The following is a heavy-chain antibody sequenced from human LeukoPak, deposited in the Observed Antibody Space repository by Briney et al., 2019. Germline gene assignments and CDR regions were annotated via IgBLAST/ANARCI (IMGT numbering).Heavy chain of an antibody. Sequence: PSETLSLTCAVYGGSFSGYYWSWIRQPPGKGLEWIGEINHSGSTNYNPSLKSRVTISVDTSKNQFSLKLSSVTAADTAVYYCARGDYDFWSGYRGYYYYSMDVWGQGTTVTVSS. CDR2: INHSGST. J-gene: IGHJ6*02. CDR1: GGSFSGYY. D-gene: IGHD3-3*01. CDR3: ARGDYDFWSGYRGYYYYSMDV. V-gene: IGHV4-34*01.